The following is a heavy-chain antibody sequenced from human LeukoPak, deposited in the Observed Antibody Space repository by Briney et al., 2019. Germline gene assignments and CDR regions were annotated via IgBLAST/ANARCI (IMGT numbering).Heavy chain of an antibody. Sequence: PSETLSLTCTVSGGSISSYYWSWIRQPPGKGLEWIGYIYYSGSTNYNPSLKSRVTISVDTSKNQFSLKLSSVTAADTAVYYCARDQTPLVPYYYYGMDVWGQGTTVTVSS. CDR3: ARDQTPLVPYYYYGMDV. J-gene: IGHJ6*02. D-gene: IGHD4-23*01. V-gene: IGHV4-59*01. CDR1: GGSISSYY. CDR2: IYYSGST.